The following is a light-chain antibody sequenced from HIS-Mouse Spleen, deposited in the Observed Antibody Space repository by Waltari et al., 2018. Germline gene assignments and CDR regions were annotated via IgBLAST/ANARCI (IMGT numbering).Light chain of an antibody. V-gene: IGLV2-14*01. Sequence: QSALTQPASVSGSPGQSITISCTGTSSDVGGYNYVPWYQQHPGKAPKLMIYEFSNRPSGVSNRFSGSKSGNTASLTISGLQAEDEADYYCSSYTSSSTNVFGTGTKVTVL. CDR3: SSYTSSSTNV. CDR1: SSDVGGYNY. CDR2: EFS. J-gene: IGLJ1*01.